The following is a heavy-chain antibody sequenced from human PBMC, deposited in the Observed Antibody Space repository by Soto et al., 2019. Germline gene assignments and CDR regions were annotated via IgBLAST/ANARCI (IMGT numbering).Heavy chain of an antibody. CDR2: IYYTGST. V-gene: IGHV4-61*03. J-gene: IGHJ5*02. Sequence: SETLSLTCTVFGASFSSGTYYWSWIRQAPGKGLEWVGHIYYTGSTNYNPSLNNRVTISVDTSKNHFSLQLTSVTAADTAVYYCARGAGFRYASNWFDIWGQGTLAT. CDR1: GASFSSGTYY. D-gene: IGHD5-18*01. CDR3: ARGAGFRYASNWFDI.